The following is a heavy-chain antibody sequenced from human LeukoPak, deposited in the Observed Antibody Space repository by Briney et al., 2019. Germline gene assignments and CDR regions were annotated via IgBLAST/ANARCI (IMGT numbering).Heavy chain of an antibody. V-gene: IGHV4-34*01. CDR2: INHSGST. CDR1: GGSFSGYY. J-gene: IGHJ6*02. D-gene: IGHD2-15*01. CDR3: ASPDCSGGSCYSYYGMDV. Sequence: SETLSLTCAVYGGSFSGYYWSWIRQPPGKGLEWIGEINHSGSTNYNPSLKSRVTISVGTSKNQFSLKLSSVTAADTAVYYCASPDCSGGSCYSYYGMDVWGQGTTVTVSS.